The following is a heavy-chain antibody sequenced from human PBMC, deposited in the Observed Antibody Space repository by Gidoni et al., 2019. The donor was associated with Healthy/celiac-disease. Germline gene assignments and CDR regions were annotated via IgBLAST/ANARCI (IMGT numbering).Heavy chain of an antibody. D-gene: IGHD3-10*01. CDR2: IKSKTDGGTT. J-gene: IGHJ4*02. CDR3: TTRITMVRGVIKGY. Sequence: EVQLVESGGGLVKPGGSLRLSCAASGFTFSNAWMSWVRQAQGKGLEWVGRIKSKTDGGTTDYAAPVKGRFTISRDDSKNTLYLQMNSLKTEDTAVYYCTTRITMVRGVIKGYWGQGTLVTVSS. CDR1: GFTFSNAW. V-gene: IGHV3-15*01.